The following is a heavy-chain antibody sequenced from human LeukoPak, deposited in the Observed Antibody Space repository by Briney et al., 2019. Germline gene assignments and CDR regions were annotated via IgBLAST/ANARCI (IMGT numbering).Heavy chain of an antibody. Sequence: PGGSLRLSCSASGFTFNNYAIHWVRQAPGKGLEHVSAISSSGDNTYYADSVEGSFSISRDNSKNTLFFQMSSLRAEDTAVYYCVNDTLSQCDTRRRHYSFDIWGLGTMVTVSS. J-gene: IGHJ3*02. V-gene: IGHV3-64*05. CDR1: GFTFNNYA. D-gene: IGHD6-19*01. CDR2: ISSSGDNT. CDR3: VNDTLSQCDTRRRHYSFDI.